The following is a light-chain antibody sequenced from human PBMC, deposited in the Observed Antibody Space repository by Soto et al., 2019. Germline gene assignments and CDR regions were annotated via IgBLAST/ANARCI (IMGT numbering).Light chain of an antibody. CDR3: VSFTTSKSYV. J-gene: IGLJ1*01. CDR1: SSDVGAYIF. V-gene: IGLV2-14*01. CDR2: DIT. Sequence: QSVLTQPASVSGSPGQSITISCTGTSSDVGAYIFVSWYQQYPGKAPKLMIYDITNRPSGVSNRFSGSKAGNTASLTISGLQAEDEADYYCVSFTTSKSYVFGTGAKGTV.